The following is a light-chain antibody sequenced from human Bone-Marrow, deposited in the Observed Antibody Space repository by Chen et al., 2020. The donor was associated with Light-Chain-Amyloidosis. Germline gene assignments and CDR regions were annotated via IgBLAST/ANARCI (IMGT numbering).Light chain of an antibody. Sequence: QSALPQPAPVSGSPGQPITISCTASSRDVSTYKFVSWYQKHPRKAPQFIIYEGSKRPSGVSERFSGSTSGKTASRTISGLQADDEADYYCLSYAGSFTFVFGTGTKVTVL. CDR1: SRDVSTYKF. CDR2: EGS. CDR3: LSYAGSFTFV. V-gene: IGLV2-23*01. J-gene: IGLJ1*01.